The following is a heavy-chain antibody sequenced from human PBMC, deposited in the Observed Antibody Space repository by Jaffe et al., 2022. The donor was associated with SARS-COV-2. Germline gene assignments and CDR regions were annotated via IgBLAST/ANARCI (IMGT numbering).Heavy chain of an antibody. J-gene: IGHJ6*02. V-gene: IGHV4-39*01. CDR3: ATYDRYCSGGSCPTLLGYYGMDV. D-gene: IGHD2-15*01. Sequence: QLQLQESGPGLVKPSETLSLTCTVSGGSISSSSYYWGWIRQPPGKGLEWIGSIYYSGSTYYNPSLKSRVTISVDTSKNQFSLKLSSVTAADTAVYYCATYDRYCSGGSCPTLLGYYGMDVWGQGTTVTVSS. CDR2: IYYSGST. CDR1: GGSISSSSYY.